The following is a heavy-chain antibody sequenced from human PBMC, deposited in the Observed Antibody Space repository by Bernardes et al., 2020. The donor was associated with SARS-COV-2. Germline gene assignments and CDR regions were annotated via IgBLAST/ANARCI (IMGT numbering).Heavy chain of an antibody. CDR1: GFTFSSNA. Sequence: GGSLRLSCAASGFTFSSNAIHWVRQAPGKGLEWVAVISYDGSNKYYADSVKGRFTISRDNSKNTLYLQMNSLRAEDTAVYYCARGGSGSYFYFDYWGQGTLVTVSS. CDR3: ARGGSGSYFYFDY. D-gene: IGHD1-26*01. J-gene: IGHJ4*02. V-gene: IGHV3-30-3*01. CDR2: ISYDGSNK.